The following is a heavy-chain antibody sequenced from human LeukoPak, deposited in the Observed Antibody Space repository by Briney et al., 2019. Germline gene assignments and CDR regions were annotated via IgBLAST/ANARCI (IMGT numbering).Heavy chain of an antibody. V-gene: IGHV4-4*07. CDR3: ARGDMMLRGVIDEIDP. CDR2: THYSGST. Sequence: SETLSLICTVSGGSISTYYWMWIRQPPGKGLEWIGRTHYSGSTNYNPSLKSRVTMSVDTSKNLFSLKLSSVTAADSAVYYCARGDMMLRGVIDEIDPWGQGTLVTVSS. D-gene: IGHD3-10*01. CDR1: GGSISTYY. J-gene: IGHJ5*02.